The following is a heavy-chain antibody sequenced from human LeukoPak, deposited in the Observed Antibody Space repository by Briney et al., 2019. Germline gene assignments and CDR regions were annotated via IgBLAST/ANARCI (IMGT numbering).Heavy chain of an antibody. J-gene: IGHJ5*02. Sequence: ASVKVSCKASGYTFTSYGISWVRQAPGQGLEWMGWISAYNGNTNYAQKLQGRVTMTTDTSTSTAYMELRSLRSDDTAVYYCARSGATMIVASNWFDPWGQGTLVTVSS. D-gene: IGHD3-22*01. CDR2: ISAYNGNT. CDR1: GYTFTSYG. CDR3: ARSGATMIVASNWFDP. V-gene: IGHV1-18*01.